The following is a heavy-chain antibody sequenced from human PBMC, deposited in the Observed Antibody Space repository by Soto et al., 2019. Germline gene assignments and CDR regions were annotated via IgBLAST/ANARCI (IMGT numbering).Heavy chain of an antibody. CDR2: IYYSGST. J-gene: IGHJ4*02. V-gene: IGHV4-61*01. Sequence: SETLSLTCTVSGGSVSSGSYYWSWIRQPPGKGLEWIGYIYYSGSTNYYPSLKSRVTISVDTSKNQFSLKLSSVTAADTAVYYCARVRHGPGGLYYFDYWGQGTLVTVSS. D-gene: IGHD3-16*01. CDR1: GGSVSSGSYY. CDR3: ARVRHGPGGLYYFDY.